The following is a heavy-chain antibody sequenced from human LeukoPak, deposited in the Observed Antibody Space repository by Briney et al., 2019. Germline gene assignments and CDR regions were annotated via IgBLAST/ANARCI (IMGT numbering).Heavy chain of an antibody. J-gene: IGHJ3*02. CDR1: GFTFSSYS. CDR3: ARNIAVAGTSAFDI. CDR2: ISSSSSYI. D-gene: IGHD6-19*01. Sequence: GGSLRLPCAASGFTFSSYSVNWVRQAPGKGLEWVSSISSSSSYIYYADSVKGRFTISRDNAKNSLYLQMNSLRAEDTAVYYCARNIAVAGTSAFDIWGQGTMVTVSS. V-gene: IGHV3-21*01.